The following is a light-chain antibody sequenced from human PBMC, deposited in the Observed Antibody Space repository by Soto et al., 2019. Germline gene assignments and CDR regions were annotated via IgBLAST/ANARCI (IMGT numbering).Light chain of an antibody. Sequence: QSALTQPASVSGSPGQSITISCTGPSSYVGTYNPVSWYQQHPGKAPKLIISGGTKRPSGISNRFSVSKSGNTASLTISGLQAEDEADYYCCSYAGYTTGFFGGGTKLTVL. V-gene: IGLV2-23*01. CDR3: CSYAGYTTGF. J-gene: IGLJ2*01. CDR2: GGT. CDR1: SSYVGTYNP.